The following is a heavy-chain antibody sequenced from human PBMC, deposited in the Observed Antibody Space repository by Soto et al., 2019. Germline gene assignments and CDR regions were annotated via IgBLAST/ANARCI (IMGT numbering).Heavy chain of an antibody. J-gene: IGHJ4*02. CDR3: ARGRYGDY. CDR2: ISAHNGNT. CDR1: GYAFTTYG. Sequence: QVHLVQSGAEVKKPGASVKVSCKGSGYAFTTYGTTWVRQAPGQGLEWMGWISAHNGNTNYAQKLQGRVTVTRDTFTSTAYMELRSPRSDDTAVYYCARGRYGDYWGQGALVSVSS. D-gene: IGHD1-1*01. V-gene: IGHV1-18*01.